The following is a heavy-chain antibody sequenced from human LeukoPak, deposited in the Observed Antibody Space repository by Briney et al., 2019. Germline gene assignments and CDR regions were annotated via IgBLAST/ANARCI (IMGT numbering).Heavy chain of an antibody. CDR2: IYYSGGT. V-gene: IGHV4-59*01. D-gene: IGHD3-16*02. J-gene: IGHJ4*02. CDR1: GGSISSYY. CDR3: ARGLGELSFPFDY. Sequence: SETLSLTCTVSGGSISSYYWSWIRQPPGKGLEWIAYIYYSGGTTYNPSLKSRVTISADTSKNQFSLKLSSVTAADTAVYYCARGLGELSFPFDYWGQGTLVTVSS.